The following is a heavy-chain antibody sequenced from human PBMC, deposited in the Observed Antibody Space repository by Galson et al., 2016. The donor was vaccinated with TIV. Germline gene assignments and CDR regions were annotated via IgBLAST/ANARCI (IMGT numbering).Heavy chain of an antibody. Sequence: SLRLSCAASVFTFDAYWMNWVRQAPGKGLEWVANINLDGDKQYYLDSVKGRFSISRDNSRNLLYLHMSSLRAEDTAVYYCARDPGYSSSPYFDYWGQGDLVTVSS. CDR2: INLDGDKQ. CDR1: VFTFDAYW. CDR3: ARDPGYSSSPYFDY. J-gene: IGHJ4*02. V-gene: IGHV3-7*01. D-gene: IGHD6-13*01.